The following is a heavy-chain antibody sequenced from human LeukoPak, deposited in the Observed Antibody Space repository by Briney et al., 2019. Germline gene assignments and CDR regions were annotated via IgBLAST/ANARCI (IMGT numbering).Heavy chain of an antibody. CDR2: TFSTGDT. V-gene: IGHV4-4*07. D-gene: IGHD3-22*01. CDR1: GGAISGYY. Sequence: SETLSLTCTVSGGAISGYYWSWIRQPPGKALEWIGHTFSTGDTNYSPSFESRVTMSADTSKNQVALNLNSVHAADTAVYFCARLNSFYYDIWGSGINWYFDLWGRGTLVPVSS. CDR3: ARLNSFYYDIWGSGINWYFDL. J-gene: IGHJ2*01.